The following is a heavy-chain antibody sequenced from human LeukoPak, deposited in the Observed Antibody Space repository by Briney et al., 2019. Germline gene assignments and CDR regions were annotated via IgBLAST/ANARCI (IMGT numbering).Heavy chain of an antibody. CDR3: ARESDLGYCSGGSCFSVCRQYYFDY. J-gene: IGHJ4*02. V-gene: IGHV1-2*02. D-gene: IGHD2-15*01. CDR2: INPNSGDT. CDR1: GYTFTGYY. Sequence: ASVKVSCKASGYTFTGYYMHWVRQAPGQGLEWMGWINPNSGDTNYAQKFQGRVTMTRDTSISTAYMELSRRRSDDTAVYYCARESDLGYCSGGSCFSVCRQYYFDYWGQGTLVTVSS.